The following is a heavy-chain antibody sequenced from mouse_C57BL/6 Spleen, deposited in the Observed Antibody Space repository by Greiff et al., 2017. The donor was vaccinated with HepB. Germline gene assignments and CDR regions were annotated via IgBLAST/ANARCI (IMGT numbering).Heavy chain of an antibody. Sequence: VQLQQSGPELVKPGASVKISCKASGYAFSSSWMNWVKQRPGKGLEWIGRIYPGDGDTNYNGKFKGKATLTADKSSSTAYMQLSSLTSEDSAVYFCARSEGVYFDYWGQGTTLTVSS. V-gene: IGHV1-82*01. J-gene: IGHJ2*01. CDR2: IYPGDGDT. CDR3: ARSEGVYFDY. CDR1: GYAFSSSW.